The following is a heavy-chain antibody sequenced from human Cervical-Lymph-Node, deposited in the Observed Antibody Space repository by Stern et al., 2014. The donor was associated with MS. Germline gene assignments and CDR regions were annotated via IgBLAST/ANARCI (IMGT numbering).Heavy chain of an antibody. CDR1: GFSLTTSGVG. CDR2: IYWNDDK. CDR3: AHRYQRLWAV. V-gene: IGHV2-5*01. Sequence: ESGPTLVKPTQTLTLTCTFSGFSLTTSGVGVGWIRQPPGKALEWLALIYWNDDKRYSPSLKSRLANTKDTSKKQVVLTVTNMDPVDTATYYCAHRYQRLWAVWGQGTTVTVSS. D-gene: IGHD7-27*01. J-gene: IGHJ6*02.